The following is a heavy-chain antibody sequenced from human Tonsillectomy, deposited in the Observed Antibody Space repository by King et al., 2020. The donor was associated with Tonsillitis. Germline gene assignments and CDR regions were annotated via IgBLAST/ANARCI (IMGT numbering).Heavy chain of an antibody. CDR3: AGGLEIEGFDAFDI. J-gene: IGHJ3*02. Sequence: HVQLVESGGGLVKPGGSLRLSCAGSGFTFSGYFLSWIRQAPGKGLEWVSYISGSATTIYYADSVKGRFTISRDNAKNSLYLQMNSLRAEDTAVYYCAGGLEIEGFDAFDIWGQGTLVTVSS. V-gene: IGHV3-11*01. CDR2: ISGSATTI. D-gene: IGHD1-1*01. CDR1: GFTFSGYF.